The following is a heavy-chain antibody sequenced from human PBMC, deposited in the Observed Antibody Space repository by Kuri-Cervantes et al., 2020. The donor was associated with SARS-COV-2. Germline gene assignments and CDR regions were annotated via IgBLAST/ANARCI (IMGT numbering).Heavy chain of an antibody. J-gene: IGHJ6*02. Sequence: ESLKIPCAVYGGSFSGYYWSWIRQPPGKGLEWIGEINHSGSTNYNPSLKSRVTISVDTSKNQFSLKLSSVTAADTAVYYCARIIRLRYFDWLGDYYYGMDVWGQGTTVTVSS. CDR3: ARIIRLRYFDWLGDYYYGMDV. D-gene: IGHD3-9*01. V-gene: IGHV4-34*01. CDR2: INHSGST. CDR1: GGSFSGYY.